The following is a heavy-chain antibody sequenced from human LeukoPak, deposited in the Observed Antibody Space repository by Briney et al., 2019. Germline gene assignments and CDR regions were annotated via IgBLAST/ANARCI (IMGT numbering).Heavy chain of an antibody. D-gene: IGHD4-17*01. CDR2: MNPNSGNT. CDR1: GYSFTSYD. Sequence: ASVKVSCKASGYSFTSYDINWVRQATGQGPEWMGWMNPNSGNTGYAQKFQGRVTMTRNSSISTAYMELSSLRSEDTAVYYCARTLTRSPVTTGYWGKGTLVTVSS. V-gene: IGHV1-8*01. J-gene: IGHJ4*02. CDR3: ARTLTRSPVTTGY.